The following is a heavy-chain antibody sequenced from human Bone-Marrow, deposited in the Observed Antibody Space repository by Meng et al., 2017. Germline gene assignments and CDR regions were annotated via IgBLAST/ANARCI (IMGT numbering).Heavy chain of an antibody. CDR2: ISWNSGSI. D-gene: IGHD6-13*01. J-gene: IGHJ4*02. CDR3: ARDRRYFRASSSWHENDY. V-gene: IGHV3-9*03. Sequence: SLKISCAASGFTFDDYAMHWVRQAPGKGLEWVSGISWNSGSIGYADSVKGRFTISRDNAKNSLYLQMNSLRAEDMALYYCARDRRYFRASSSWHENDYWGQGTLVTVSS. CDR1: GFTFDDYA.